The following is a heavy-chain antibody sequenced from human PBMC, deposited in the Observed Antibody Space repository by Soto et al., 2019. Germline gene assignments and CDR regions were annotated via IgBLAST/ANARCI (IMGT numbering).Heavy chain of an antibody. J-gene: IGHJ4*02. CDR1: GDSVSSGSHY. D-gene: IGHD1-1*01. V-gene: IGHV4-61*01. Sequence: QVQLQESGPGLLKPSETLSLTCTVSGDSVSSGSHYWSWIRQPPGKVLEWIGYIYYNGRTNYNPSLKSRVTISVDTSKNLFPLKLSAVTTADTAVYWCAREGVTTIDYWGQGTLVTVSS. CDR3: AREGVTTIDY. CDR2: IYYNGRT.